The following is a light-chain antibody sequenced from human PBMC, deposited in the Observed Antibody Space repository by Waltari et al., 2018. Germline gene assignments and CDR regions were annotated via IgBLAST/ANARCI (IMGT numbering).Light chain of an antibody. J-gene: IGLJ3*02. V-gene: IGLV2-23*01. CDR3: CSYAGRSTWV. CDR2: EGT. Sequence: QSALTQPASVSGSPGQSITISCTGTSSDVGSYKFVSWYQQHPGKAPKLMIYEGTKRPSGVSTRFSGSKSGKTASLTISGLQAEDEADYYCCSYAGRSTWVFGGGTKLTVL. CDR1: SSDVGSYKF.